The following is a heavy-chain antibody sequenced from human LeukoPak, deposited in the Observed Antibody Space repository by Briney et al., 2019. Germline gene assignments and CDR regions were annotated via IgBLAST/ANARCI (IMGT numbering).Heavy chain of an antibody. J-gene: IGHJ4*02. CDR3: ARARYTDIDY. CDR1: GFTFSAFA. V-gene: IGHV3-69-1*01. Sequence: GGSLRLSCAGSGFTFSAFAMNWVRQAPGKGLEWVSSISGSGLSKYYADSVKGRFTISRDNAKNSLDLQMNSLRAEDTAVYYCARARYTDIDYWGQGTLATVSS. D-gene: IGHD5-12*01. CDR2: ISGSGLSK.